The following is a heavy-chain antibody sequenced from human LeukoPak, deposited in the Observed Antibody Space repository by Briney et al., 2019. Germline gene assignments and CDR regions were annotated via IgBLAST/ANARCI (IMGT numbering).Heavy chain of an antibody. CDR3: ARVLSYYYGSGSCYAFDI. V-gene: IGHV4-59*01. D-gene: IGHD3-10*01. J-gene: IGHJ3*02. CDR2: IYYSGST. Sequence: SETLSLTCTVSGGSISSYYWSWIRQPPGKGLEWIGYIYYSGSTNYNPSLKSRVTISVDTSKNQFSLKLSSVTAADTAEYYCARVLSYYYGSGSCYAFDIWGQGTMVTVSS. CDR1: GGSISSYY.